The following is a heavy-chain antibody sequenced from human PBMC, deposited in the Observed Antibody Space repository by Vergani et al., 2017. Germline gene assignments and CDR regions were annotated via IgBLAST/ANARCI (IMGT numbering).Heavy chain of an antibody. CDR1: GFTVSSNY. CDR2: IYSGGST. D-gene: IGHD3-22*01. J-gene: IGHJ1*01. V-gene: IGHV3-53*01. Sequence: EVQLVESGGGLIQPGGSLRLSCAASGFTVSSNYMSWVRQAPGKGLEWVSVIYSGGSTYYADSVKGRFTISRDNSKNTLYLQMNSLSAEDTAVYYCASDDYYDSSGYYWTYFQHWGQGTLVTVSS. CDR3: ASDDYYDSSGYYWTYFQH.